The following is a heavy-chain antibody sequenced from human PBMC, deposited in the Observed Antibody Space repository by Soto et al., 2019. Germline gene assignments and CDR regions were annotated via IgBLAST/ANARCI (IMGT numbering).Heavy chain of an antibody. CDR1: GGSISSGGYY. D-gene: IGHD4-4*01. Sequence: SETLSLTCTVSGGSISSGGYYWSWIRQHPGKGLEWIGYIYYSGSTYYNPSLKSRVTISVDTSKNQFSLKLSSVTAADTAVYYCARLRLQQLRYYFDYWGQGTLVTVSS. V-gene: IGHV4-31*03. CDR3: ARLRLQQLRYYFDY. J-gene: IGHJ4*02. CDR2: IYYSGST.